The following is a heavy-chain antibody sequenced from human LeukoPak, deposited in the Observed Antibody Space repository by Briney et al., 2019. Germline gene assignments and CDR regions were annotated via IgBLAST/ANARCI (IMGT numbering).Heavy chain of an antibody. V-gene: IGHV7-4-1*02. CDR2: INTNTGNP. J-gene: IGHJ3*02. CDR1: GYTFTSYA. CDR3: ARDYSPTYHSYGQVAFDI. Sequence: ASVKVSCKASGYTFTSYAMNWVRQAPGQGLEWMGWINTNTGNPTYAQGFTGRFVFSLDTSVSTAYLQISSLKAEDTAVYYCARDYSPTYHSYGQVAFDIWGQGTMVTVSS. D-gene: IGHD5-18*01.